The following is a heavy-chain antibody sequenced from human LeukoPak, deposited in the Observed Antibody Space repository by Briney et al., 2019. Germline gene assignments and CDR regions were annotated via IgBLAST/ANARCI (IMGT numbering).Heavy chain of an antibody. V-gene: IGHV6-1*01. Sequence: SQTLSLTCAISGDSVSSKSAVWNWIRQSPSRGLEWLGRTYYRSKWYNDYAVSVKSRITVNPDTSKSQFSLQLNSVTPEDTAVYYCARDSFDGNNWFDPWGQGTLVTVSS. J-gene: IGHJ5*02. CDR1: GDSVSSKSAV. D-gene: IGHD1-26*01. CDR2: TYYRSKWYN. CDR3: ARDSFDGNNWFDP.